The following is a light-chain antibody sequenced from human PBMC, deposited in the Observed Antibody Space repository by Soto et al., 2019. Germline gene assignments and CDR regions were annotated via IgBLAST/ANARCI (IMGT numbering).Light chain of an antibody. CDR1: SSDVGSYNP. J-gene: IGLJ1*01. CDR3: SSYTSSSTYV. CDR2: EVS. Sequence: QSALTQPAYVSGSPGQSITISCTGTSSDVGSYNPVSWYQQHPGKAPKLMIYEVSNRPSGVSNRFSGSKSGNTASLTISGLQAEDEADYYCSSYTSSSTYVFGTGTKVAVL. V-gene: IGLV2-14*02.